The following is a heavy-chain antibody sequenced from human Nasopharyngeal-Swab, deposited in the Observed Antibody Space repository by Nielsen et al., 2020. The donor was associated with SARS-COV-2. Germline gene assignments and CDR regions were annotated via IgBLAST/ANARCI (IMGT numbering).Heavy chain of an antibody. CDR3: ARGKYYRTWSPEFDY. D-gene: IGHD2/OR15-2a*01. Sequence: GESLKISCAASGFSFTYYGMHWVRQAPGKGLEWVAVIWYDGTKSYYGDSMKGRFTISRDNSNNVVYLQMNSLRAEDTAVYYCARGKYYRTWSPEFDYWGQGTLVTVSS. V-gene: IGHV3-33*01. CDR1: GFSFTYYG. J-gene: IGHJ4*02. CDR2: IWYDGTKS.